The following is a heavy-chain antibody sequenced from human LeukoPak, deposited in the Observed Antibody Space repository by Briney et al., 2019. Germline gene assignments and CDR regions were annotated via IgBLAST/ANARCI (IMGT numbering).Heavy chain of an antibody. CDR2: INSDSNYI. V-gene: IGHV3-21*04. D-gene: IGHD6-13*01. J-gene: IGHJ5*02. CDR3: ARTLVAAPGTKGGP. Sequence: PGGSLRLSCAASGFTFRSYSMNWVRQAPGKGLEWVSSINSDSNYIYYADSVQGRFTISRDNAKNSLYLQMNSLRAEDTAVYYCARTLVAAPGTKGGPWGQGTLVTVSS. CDR1: GFTFRSYS.